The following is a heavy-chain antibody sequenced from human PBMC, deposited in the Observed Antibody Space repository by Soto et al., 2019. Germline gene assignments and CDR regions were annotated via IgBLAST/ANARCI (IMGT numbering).Heavy chain of an antibody. CDR3: ARGLITAAGTPLRY. V-gene: IGHV1-46*01. Sequence: GASVKVSCKASGYTFINYDMHWVRQAPGQGLEWMGIINPSGGSTTYAQKFWGRVTMTRDTSTNTVYLELSSLRSEDTAVYYCARGLITAAGTPLRYWGQGTLVTISS. D-gene: IGHD6-13*01. CDR1: GYTFINYD. CDR2: INPSGGST. J-gene: IGHJ4*02.